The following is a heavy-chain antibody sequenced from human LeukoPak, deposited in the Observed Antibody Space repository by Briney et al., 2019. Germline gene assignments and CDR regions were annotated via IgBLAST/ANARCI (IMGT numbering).Heavy chain of an antibody. D-gene: IGHD3-10*01. V-gene: IGHV3-66*01. CDR2: IYSGGTT. CDR1: EFSVSGNY. J-gene: IGHJ4*02. CDR3: ARKSDSLMLRGGDC. Sequence: GGSLRLSCAASEFSVSGNYMTWVRQAPGKGLECVSIIYSGGTTYYADSVRGRFTLSRDNSKNKLFFQIDRLRVEDTAVYYCARKSDSLMLRGGDCWGQGTLVTVSS.